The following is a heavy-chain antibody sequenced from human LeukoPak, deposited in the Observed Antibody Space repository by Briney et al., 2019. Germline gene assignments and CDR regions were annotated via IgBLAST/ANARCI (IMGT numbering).Heavy chain of an antibody. Sequence: GGSLRLSCAASGFAVSSNYMSWVRQAPGKGLEWVSVIYSGGSTYYADSVKGRFTSSRDNSKNTLNLQMNSLRAEDTAVYYCASAEVGFCSGGSCSPDYYGMDVWGQGTTVTVSS. D-gene: IGHD2-15*01. CDR3: ASAEVGFCSGGSCSPDYYGMDV. V-gene: IGHV3-66*01. CDR1: GFAVSSNY. J-gene: IGHJ6*02. CDR2: IYSGGST.